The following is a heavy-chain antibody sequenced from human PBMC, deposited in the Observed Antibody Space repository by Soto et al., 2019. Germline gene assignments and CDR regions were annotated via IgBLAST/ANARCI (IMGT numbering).Heavy chain of an antibody. CDR1: GFTFSSYG. Sequence: QVQLVESGGGVVQPGRSLRLSCAASGFTFSSYGMHWVRQAPGKGLERVAVIWYDGSNKYYADSVKGRFTISRDNSQNTLYLQMNSLRAEDTAVYYCARDRWGIVVVPAAIYGMDVWGQGTTVTVSS. CDR3: ARDRWGIVVVPAAIYGMDV. CDR2: IWYDGSNK. D-gene: IGHD2-2*01. J-gene: IGHJ6*02. V-gene: IGHV3-33*01.